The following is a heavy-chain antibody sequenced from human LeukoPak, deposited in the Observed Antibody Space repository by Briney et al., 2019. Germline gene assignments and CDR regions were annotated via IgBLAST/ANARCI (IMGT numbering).Heavy chain of an antibody. D-gene: IGHD6-6*01. CDR3: ARDRGESSSFYYYYGMDV. J-gene: IGHJ6*02. Sequence: SQTLSLTCAISGDSVSSNSAAWNWIRQSPSRGLEWLGRTYYRSKWYNDYAVSVKSRITINPDTSKNQFSLELSSVTAADTAVYYCARDRGESSSFYYYYGMDVWGQGTTVTASS. V-gene: IGHV6-1*01. CDR1: GDSVSSNSAA. CDR2: TYYRSKWYN.